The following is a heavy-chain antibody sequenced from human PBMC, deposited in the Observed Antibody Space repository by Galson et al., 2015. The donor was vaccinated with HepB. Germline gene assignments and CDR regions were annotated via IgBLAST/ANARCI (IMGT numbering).Heavy chain of an antibody. D-gene: IGHD3-9*01. J-gene: IGHJ6*02. CDR1: GLSLTTIGVG. V-gene: IGHV2-5*02. CDR2: IYWDAGQ. CDR3: ARSRNEILDPFAMDV. Sequence: PALVKPTQTLSLTCPFSGLSLTTIGVGGGWIRQPPGKALQWLALIYWDAGQRHSPSLNSRLTITQDTSKHQVVLTMANMDPVDTATYSCARSRNEILDPFAMDVWGQGTSIIVSS.